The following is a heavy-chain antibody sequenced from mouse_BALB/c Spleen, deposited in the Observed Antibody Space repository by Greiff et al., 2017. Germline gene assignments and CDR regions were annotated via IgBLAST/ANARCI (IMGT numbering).Heavy chain of an antibody. V-gene: IGHV1-18*01. CDR1: GYTFTDYN. J-gene: IGHJ3*01. Sequence: EVQLQQSGPELVKPGASVKIPCKASGYTFTDYNMYWVKQSHGKSLEWIGDINPNNGGTIYNQKFKGKATLTVDKSSSTAYMELRSLTSEDTAVYYCARREERGFAYWGQGTLVTVSA. CDR3: ARREERGFAY. CDR2: INPNNGGT.